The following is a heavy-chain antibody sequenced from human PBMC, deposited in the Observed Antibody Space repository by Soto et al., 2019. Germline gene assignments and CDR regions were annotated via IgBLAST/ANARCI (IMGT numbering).Heavy chain of an antibody. CDR2: INHSGST. J-gene: IGHJ6*02. CDR1: GGSFSGYY. V-gene: IGHV4-34*01. Sequence: SETLSLTCAVYGGSFSGYYWSWIRQPPGKGLEWIGEINHSGSTNYNPSLKSRVTISVDTSKNQFSPKLSSVTAADTAVYYCARVGRGYYYGSGSYPPPYYFYGMDVWGQGTTVTVSS. D-gene: IGHD3-10*01. CDR3: ARVGRGYYYGSGSYPPPYYFYGMDV.